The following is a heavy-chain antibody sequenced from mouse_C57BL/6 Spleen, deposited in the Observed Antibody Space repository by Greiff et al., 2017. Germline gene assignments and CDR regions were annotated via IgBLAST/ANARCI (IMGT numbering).Heavy chain of an antibody. Sequence: EVMLVESGGGLVKPGGSLKLSCAASGFTFSSYAMSWVRQTPEKRLEWVATISDGGSYTYYPDNVKGRFTISRDNAKNNLYLQMSHLKSEDTAMYYCARDSYGSSFAWFAYWGQGTLVTVSA. CDR1: GFTFSSYA. V-gene: IGHV5-4*01. CDR2: ISDGGSYT. D-gene: IGHD1-1*01. J-gene: IGHJ3*01. CDR3: ARDSYGSSFAWFAY.